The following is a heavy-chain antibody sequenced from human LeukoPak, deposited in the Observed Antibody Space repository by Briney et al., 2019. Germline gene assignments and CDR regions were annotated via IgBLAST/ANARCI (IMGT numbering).Heavy chain of an antibody. CDR3: ARRDHGDYGEEY. V-gene: IGHV3-7*01. CDR2: IKQDGSEK. Sequence: PGGSLRLSCAASGFTLSSYWMTWVRQAPGKGLEWVANIKQDGSEKYYVDSVKGRFTISRDNAKNSLSLQMNSLRAEDTAVYYCARRDHGDYGEEYWGQGTLVTVSS. D-gene: IGHD4-17*01. J-gene: IGHJ4*02. CDR1: GFTLSSYW.